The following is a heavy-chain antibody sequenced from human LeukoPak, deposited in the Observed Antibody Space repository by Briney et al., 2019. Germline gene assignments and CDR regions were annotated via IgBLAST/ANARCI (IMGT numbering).Heavy chain of an antibody. V-gene: IGHV4-59*08. D-gene: IGHD6-19*01. CDR3: ARPSSGWIDAFDI. J-gene: IGHJ3*02. Sequence: PSETLSLTCTVSGGSISTYYWTWIRQPPGKGLEWIGYIYYSGSTNYNPSLKSRVTISVDTSKNQFSLKLISVTAADTAVYHCARPSSGWIDAFDIWGQGTMVTVSS. CDR2: IYYSGST. CDR1: GGSISTYY.